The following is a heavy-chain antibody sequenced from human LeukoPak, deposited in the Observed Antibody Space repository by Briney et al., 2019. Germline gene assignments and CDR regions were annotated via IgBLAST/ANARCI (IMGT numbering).Heavy chain of an antibody. D-gene: IGHD6-13*01. CDR1: GFTFTSYG. V-gene: IGHV3-30*02. J-gene: IGHJ4*02. CDR2: IRYNGDNK. Sequence: GRSLRLSCPAAGFTFTSYGRHWARLDPGKGLEWVAFIRYNGDNKYADSVKGRFTISRDNSKNTLYLQMNSLRAEDTAVYYCAKSGHSSSRIDYWGQGTLVTVSS. CDR3: AKSGHSSSRIDY.